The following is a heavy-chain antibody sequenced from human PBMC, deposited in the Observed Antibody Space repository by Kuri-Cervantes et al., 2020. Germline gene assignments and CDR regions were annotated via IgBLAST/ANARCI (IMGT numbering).Heavy chain of an antibody. J-gene: IGHJ4*02. Sequence: GESLKISCAASGFTFSTYWMSWVRQAPGKGLEWVANIKEDGSERYYVDSVKGRFTISRDNAKNSLYLQMDSLTGEDTAVYYCARDKHSESTEGSHLDNWGQGTMVTVSS. CDR2: IKEDGSER. CDR1: GFTFSTYW. V-gene: IGHV3-7*01. CDR3: ARDKHSESTEGSHLDN. D-gene: IGHD1-26*01.